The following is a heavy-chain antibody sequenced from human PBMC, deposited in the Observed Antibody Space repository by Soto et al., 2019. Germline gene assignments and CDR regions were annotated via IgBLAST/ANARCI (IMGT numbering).Heavy chain of an antibody. Sequence: QITLKESGPTLVKPTQTLTLTCTFSGFSLSTSGVGVGWVRQPPGKALEWLVFIYWADDKRYIPSLRSRLTITKDTSKHPVVLTMTHVAPVDTATYFCAHRRIEVSQWNYGDLDYWGQGTLVTVSS. CDR3: AHRRIEVSQWNYGDLDY. D-gene: IGHD1-7*01. CDR1: GFSLSTSGVG. V-gene: IGHV2-5*02. CDR2: IYWADDK. J-gene: IGHJ4*02.